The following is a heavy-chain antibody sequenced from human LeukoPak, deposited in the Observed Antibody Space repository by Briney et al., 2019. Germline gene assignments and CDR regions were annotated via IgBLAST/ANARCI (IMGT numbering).Heavy chain of an antibody. Sequence: ASVKVSCKASGGTFSSYAISWVRQAPGQGLEWMGGIIPIFGTANYAQKFQGRVTITADEPTSTAYMELSSLRSEDTAVYYCARYYDFWSGYFGYWGQGTLVTVSS. D-gene: IGHD3-3*01. J-gene: IGHJ4*02. V-gene: IGHV1-69*01. CDR2: IIPIFGTA. CDR3: ARYYDFWSGYFGY. CDR1: GGTFSSYA.